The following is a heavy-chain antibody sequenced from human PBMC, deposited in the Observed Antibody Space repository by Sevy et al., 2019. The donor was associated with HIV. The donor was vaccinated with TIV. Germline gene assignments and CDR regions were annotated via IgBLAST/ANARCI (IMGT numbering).Heavy chain of an antibody. CDR1: GFTFRNAW. J-gene: IGHJ4*02. D-gene: IGHD3-10*01. CDR3: TTDSKKRGLSALLDY. Sequence: GGSLRLSCAASGFTFRNAWMSWVRQAPGKGLEWVGRIKRKTDGGTTDYAEPVKGRFTISRGDSKNTLYQQMNSLKTEDTAIYYSTTDSKKRGLSALLDYRGQGTLVTVSS. CDR2: IKRKTDGGTT. V-gene: IGHV3-15*01.